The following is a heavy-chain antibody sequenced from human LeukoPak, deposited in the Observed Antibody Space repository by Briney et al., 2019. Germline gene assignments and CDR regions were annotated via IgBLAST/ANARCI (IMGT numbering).Heavy chain of an antibody. D-gene: IGHD6-19*01. CDR1: GYTFTSYG. Sequence: ASVKVSCKASGYTFTSYGISWVRQAPGQGLEWMGWISAYNGNTNYAQKLQGRVTMTTDTSTSTAYMELRSLRSDDTAVYYCARDSGRGAVADPKFDYWGQGTLVTVSS. V-gene: IGHV1-18*04. CDR3: ARDSGRGAVADPKFDY. J-gene: IGHJ4*02. CDR2: ISAYNGNT.